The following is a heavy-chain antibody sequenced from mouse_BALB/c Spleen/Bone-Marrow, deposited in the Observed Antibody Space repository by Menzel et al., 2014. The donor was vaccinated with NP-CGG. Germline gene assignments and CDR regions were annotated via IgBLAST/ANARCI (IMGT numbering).Heavy chain of an antibody. CDR3: AMYYYGSSLFAY. V-gene: IGHV14-3*02. CDR2: IDPANGNT. J-gene: IGHJ3*01. CDR1: GFNIKDTY. Sequence: VQLQQSGAELVKPGASVKLSCTASGFNIKDTYMHWVKQRPEQGLEWFGRIDPANGNTKYDPKFQGKATITADTSSNTAYLQLSSLTSEDTAVYYCAMYYYGSSLFAYWGQGTLVTVSA. D-gene: IGHD1-1*01.